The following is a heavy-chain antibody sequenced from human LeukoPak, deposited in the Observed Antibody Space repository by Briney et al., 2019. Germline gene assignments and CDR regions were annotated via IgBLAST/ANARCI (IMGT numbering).Heavy chain of an antibody. CDR2: ISGSGGIT. J-gene: IGHJ4*02. Sequence: GGSLGLSCAASGFTFSNYAMNWVRQAPGKGLEWVSAISGSGGITYYADSVKGRFTISRDNSKNTLYLQMNSLTAEDTAAYYCAKARYSSTFHDVDYWGQGTLVTVSS. D-gene: IGHD2/OR15-2a*01. CDR3: AKARYSSTFHDVDY. V-gene: IGHV3-23*01. CDR1: GFTFSNYA.